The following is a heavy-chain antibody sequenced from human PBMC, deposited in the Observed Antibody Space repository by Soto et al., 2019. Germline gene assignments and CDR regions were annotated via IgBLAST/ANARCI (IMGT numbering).Heavy chain of an antibody. CDR2: MNPNSGNT. D-gene: IGHD3-10*01. CDR1: GYTFTSYD. CDR3: ARGIPLCGSESYHLDY. Sequence: EASVKVSCKASGYTFTSYDINWVRQATGQGLEWMGWMNPNSGNTGYAQKFQGRVTMTRNTSISTAYMELSSLRSEDTAVYYCARGIPLCGSESYHLDYWGQGTLVTVSS. J-gene: IGHJ4*02. V-gene: IGHV1-8*02.